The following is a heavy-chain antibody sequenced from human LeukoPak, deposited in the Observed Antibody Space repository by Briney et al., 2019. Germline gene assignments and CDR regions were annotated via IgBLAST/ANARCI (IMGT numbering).Heavy chain of an antibody. V-gene: IGHV3-30*18. CDR1: GFTFSSNG. CDR2: ISYDGSNK. D-gene: IGHD3-22*01. CDR3: AKEAYYDSSALDY. J-gene: IGHJ4*02. Sequence: GGSLRLSCAASGFTFSSNGMHWVRQAPGKGLEWGAIISYDGSNKYYADSVKGRFTISRDNSKNTLYLQMNSLRAEDTAVYYCAKEAYYDSSALDYWGQGTLVTVSS.